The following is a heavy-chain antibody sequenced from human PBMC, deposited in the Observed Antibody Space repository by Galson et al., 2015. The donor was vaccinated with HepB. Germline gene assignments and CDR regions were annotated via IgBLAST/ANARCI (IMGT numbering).Heavy chain of an antibody. CDR3: AKDDDTMIVVASPGYYYGMDV. D-gene: IGHD3-22*01. J-gene: IGHJ6*02. V-gene: IGHV3-30*18. CDR2: ISYDGGNK. CDR1: GFTFSSYG. Sequence: LRLSCAASGFTFSSYGMHWVRQAPGKGLEWVAVISYDGGNKYYADSVKGRFTISRDNSKNTLYLQMNSLRAEDTAVYYCAKDDDTMIVVASPGYYYGMDVWGQGTTVTVSS.